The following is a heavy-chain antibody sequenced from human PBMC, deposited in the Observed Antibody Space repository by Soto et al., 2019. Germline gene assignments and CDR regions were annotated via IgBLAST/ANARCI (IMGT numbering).Heavy chain of an antibody. D-gene: IGHD4-17*01. V-gene: IGHV3-11*06. Sequence: GGSLRLSCAASGFNFSDYYMSWIRQAPGKGLEWVSYISSSRSYTNYADSVKGRFTISRDNAKNSLYLQMNSLRAEDTAVYYCARDGLDGRWAFDYWGQGTLVTVSS. CDR3: ARDGLDGRWAFDY. CDR2: ISSSRSYT. CDR1: GFNFSDYY. J-gene: IGHJ4*02.